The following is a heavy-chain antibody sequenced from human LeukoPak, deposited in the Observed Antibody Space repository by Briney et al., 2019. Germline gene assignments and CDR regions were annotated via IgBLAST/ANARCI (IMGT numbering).Heavy chain of an antibody. D-gene: IGHD5-24*01. J-gene: IGHJ4*02. Sequence: PSQTLSLTCTVSGRSISSGSYYWSWIRQPAGKGLDWIVRIYTSGSTNYNPSLKSRVTISVDSSKNQFSLKLRSVTDADTAVYYCARSRRRDGYNFDYWGQGTLVTVSS. CDR2: IYTSGST. V-gene: IGHV4-61*02. CDR3: ARSRRRDGYNFDY. CDR1: GRSISSGSYY.